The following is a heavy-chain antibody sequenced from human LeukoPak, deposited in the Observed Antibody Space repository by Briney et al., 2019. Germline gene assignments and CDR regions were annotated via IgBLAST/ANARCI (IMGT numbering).Heavy chain of an antibody. CDR3: ARLDAVRAFDI. V-gene: IGHV1-69*02. D-gene: IGHD2-2*01. CDR2: IIPILGIA. J-gene: IGHJ3*02. Sequence: ASVKVSCKASGGTFSSYTISWVRQAPGQGLEWMGRIIPILGIANYAQKSQGRVTITADKSTSTAYMELSSLRSEDTAVYYCARLDAVRAFDIWGQGTMVTVSS. CDR1: GGTFSSYT.